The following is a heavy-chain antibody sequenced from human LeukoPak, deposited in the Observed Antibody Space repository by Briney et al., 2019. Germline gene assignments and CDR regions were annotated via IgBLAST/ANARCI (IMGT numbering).Heavy chain of an antibody. D-gene: IGHD3-22*01. Sequence: GESLKISSRGSGYRFNTFWIDWGRQMPGKGLEWMGIIYPDDSDTRYSPSFQGQVTISAAKSVRTAYSQWSSLKASNTAVYYCARHNLTYYYDRRGYGTFDVWGQGTMVTVSS. CDR3: ARHNLTYYYDRRGYGTFDV. CDR2: IYPDDSDT. CDR1: GYRFNTFW. V-gene: IGHV5-51*01. J-gene: IGHJ3*01.